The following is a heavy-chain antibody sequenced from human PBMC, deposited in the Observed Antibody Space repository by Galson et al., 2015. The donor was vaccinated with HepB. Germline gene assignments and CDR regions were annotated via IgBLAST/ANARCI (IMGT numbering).Heavy chain of an antibody. CDR2: IDHTGST. J-gene: IGHJ2*01. D-gene: IGHD3/OR15-3a*01. CDR1: GGSFSGFY. Sequence: ETLSLTCGIYGGSFSGFYWNWIRQPPGRGLEWIGEIDHTGSTNYSPSLRSRVTLSVVTSRSQFSGNLTSVTAADTAVYYCARGRRTNRFCTSATCPESFRSWGRGTLVTVSP. V-gene: IGHV4-34*01. CDR3: ARGRRTNRFCTSATCPESFRS.